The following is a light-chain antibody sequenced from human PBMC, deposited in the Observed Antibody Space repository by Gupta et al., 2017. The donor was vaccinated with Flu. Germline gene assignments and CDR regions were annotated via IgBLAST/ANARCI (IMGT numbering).Light chain of an antibody. CDR2: KAS. Sequence: DIQMTQSPSTLSASVGDRVTITCRASQSISSWLAWYQQKPGKAPKLLIYKASSLESGVPSRFSGSGSGTEFTLTISSLQPDDFATYYRQQYYSYWSFGQGTKVEI. J-gene: IGKJ1*01. CDR1: QSISSW. V-gene: IGKV1-5*03. CDR3: QQYYSYWS.